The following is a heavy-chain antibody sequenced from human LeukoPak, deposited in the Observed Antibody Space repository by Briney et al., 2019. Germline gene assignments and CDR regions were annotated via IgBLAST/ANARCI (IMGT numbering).Heavy chain of an antibody. V-gene: IGHV1-69*01. Sequence: VASVKVSCKASGGTFSSYAISRVRQAPGQGLEWMGGIIPIFGTANYAQKFQGRVTITADESTSTAYMELSSLRSEDTAVYYCARARVGGGYDTNWFDPWGQGTLVTVSS. J-gene: IGHJ5*02. CDR3: ARARVGGGYDTNWFDP. D-gene: IGHD5-12*01. CDR1: GGTFSSYA. CDR2: IIPIFGTA.